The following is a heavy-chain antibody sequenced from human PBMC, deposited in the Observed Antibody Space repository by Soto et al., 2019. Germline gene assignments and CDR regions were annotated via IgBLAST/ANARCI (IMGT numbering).Heavy chain of an antibody. D-gene: IGHD3-9*01. CDR2: ISSSSSYI. CDR1: GFTFSSYS. J-gene: IGHJ4*02. Sequence: GGSLRLSCAASGFTFSSYSMNWVRQTPGKGLEWVSSISSSSSYIYYADSVKGRFTISRDNAKNSLYLQMNSLRAEDTAVYYCARAGEGYDILTGYYDYWGQGTLVTVSS. CDR3: ARAGEGYDILTGYYDY. V-gene: IGHV3-21*01.